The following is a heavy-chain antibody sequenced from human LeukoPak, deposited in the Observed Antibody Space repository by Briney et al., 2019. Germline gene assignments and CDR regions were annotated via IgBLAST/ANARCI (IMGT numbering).Heavy chain of an antibody. V-gene: IGHV3-11*01. D-gene: IGHD1-1*01. CDR3: ARGHWQVEV. CDR2: INPDGSAM. CDR1: GFTFSTYY. J-gene: IGHJ4*02. Sequence: GGSLRLSCAASGFTFSTYYMSWFRQVPEMGLEWVSYINPDGSAMFYADFVKGRFTISRDNARNSLYLQMNTLRAEDTAVYYCARGHWQVEVWGQGALVTVSS.